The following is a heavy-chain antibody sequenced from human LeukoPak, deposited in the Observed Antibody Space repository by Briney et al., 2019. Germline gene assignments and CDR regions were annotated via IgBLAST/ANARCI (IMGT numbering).Heavy chain of an antibody. Sequence: PSETLSLTCTVSGGSISSYYWSWIRQPPGKGLEWIGYIYYSGSTNYNPSLKSRVTISVDTSKNQFSLKLSSVTAADTAVYYCARDLPVVGASGAAFDIWGQGTMVTVSS. V-gene: IGHV4-59*01. CDR2: IYYSGST. D-gene: IGHD2-21*01. J-gene: IGHJ3*02. CDR1: GGSISSYY. CDR3: ARDLPVVGASGAAFDI.